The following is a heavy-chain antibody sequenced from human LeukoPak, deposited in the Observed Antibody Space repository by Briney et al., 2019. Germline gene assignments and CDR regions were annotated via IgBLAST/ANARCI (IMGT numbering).Heavy chain of an antibody. CDR3: ARGRDYPH. J-gene: IGHJ4*02. D-gene: IGHD3-16*01. CDR1: GFTFSYYS. V-gene: IGHV3-48*02. Sequence: GGSLRLSCAASGFTFSYYSMNWVRQAPGRGLEWVAYIGSTTSTMYYAASVKGRFTISRDNAKNSLYLQMNSLRDEDTAVYYCARGRDYPHWGQGALVTVSS. CDR2: IGSTTSTM.